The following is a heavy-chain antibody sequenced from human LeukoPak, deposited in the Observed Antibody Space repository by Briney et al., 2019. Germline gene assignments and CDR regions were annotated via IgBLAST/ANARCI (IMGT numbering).Heavy chain of an antibody. V-gene: IGHV1-8*03. J-gene: IGHJ4*02. D-gene: IGHD6-6*01. Sequence: ASVKVSCKASGYTFTSYDINWVRQATGQGLEWMGWMNPNSGNTGYAQKFQGRVTITRNTSISTAYMELSSLGSEDTAVYYCARAPAARRGYFDYWGQGTLVTVSS. CDR2: MNPNSGNT. CDR3: ARAPAARRGYFDY. CDR1: GYTFTSYD.